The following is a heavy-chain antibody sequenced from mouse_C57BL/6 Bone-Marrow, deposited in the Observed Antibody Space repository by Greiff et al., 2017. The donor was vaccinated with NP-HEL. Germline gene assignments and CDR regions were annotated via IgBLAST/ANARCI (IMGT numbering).Heavy chain of an antibody. CDR2: ISYDGSN. D-gene: IGHD2-4*01. V-gene: IGHV3-6*01. J-gene: IGHJ3*01. CDR3: ARCDYDGRAWFAY. Sequence: VQLKESGPGLVKPSQSLSLTCSVTGYSITSGYYWNWIRQFPGNKLEWMGYISYDGSNNYNPSLKNRISITRDTSKNQFFLKLNSVTTEDTATYYCARCDYDGRAWFAYWGQGTLVTVSA. CDR1: GYSITSGYY.